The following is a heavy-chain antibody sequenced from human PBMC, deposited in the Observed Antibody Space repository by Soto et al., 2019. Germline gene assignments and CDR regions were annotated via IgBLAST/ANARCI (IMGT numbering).Heavy chain of an antibody. V-gene: IGHV1-18*01. CDR1: GYTFTSYG. D-gene: IGHD3-10*01. J-gene: IGHJ6*02. CDR3: ARGDMVRGVYYYGMDV. Sequence: ASVKVSCKASGYTFTSYGISWVRQAPGQGLEWMGWISACNGNTKYSQKFQGRVTITRDTSASTAYMELSSLRSEDTAVYYCARGDMVRGVYYYGMDVWGQGTTVTV. CDR2: ISACNGNT.